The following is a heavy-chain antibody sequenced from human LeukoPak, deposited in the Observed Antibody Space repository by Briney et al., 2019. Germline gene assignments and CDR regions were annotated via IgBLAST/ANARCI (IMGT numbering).Heavy chain of an antibody. CDR1: GGSISSSYYY. V-gene: IGHV4-39*07. CDR3: ARESDRWSDP. Sequence: PSETLSLTCTVSGGSISSSYYYWGWIRQPPGKGLEWIGTMYSSGSTDYNPSLESRVTISVDTSKNQFSLKLSSVTAADTAVYYCARESDRWSDPWGKGTRVNVAS. CDR2: MYSSGST. J-gene: IGHJ5*02.